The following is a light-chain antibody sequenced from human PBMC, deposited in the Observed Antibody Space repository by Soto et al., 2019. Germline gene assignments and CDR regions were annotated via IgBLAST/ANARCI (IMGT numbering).Light chain of an antibody. CDR3: QQYVTSPWT. Sequence: ENVLTQSPGTLSLSPGERATLSCRASQSVSSNYLAWYQQKPGQAPRLLIYGASSRATGIPDRFSGGGSGKDFTLTISRVEPEDFAVYYCQQYVTSPWTFGQGTKVEIK. V-gene: IGKV3-20*01. J-gene: IGKJ1*01. CDR1: QSVSSNY. CDR2: GAS.